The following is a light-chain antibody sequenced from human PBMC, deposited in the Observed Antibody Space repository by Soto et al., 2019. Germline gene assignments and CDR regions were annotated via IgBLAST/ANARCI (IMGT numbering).Light chain of an antibody. J-gene: IGKJ1*01. CDR1: QSISSW. V-gene: IGKV1-5*03. CDR2: KAS. Sequence: DIQMTQSPSTLSASVGDRVTITCRASQSISSWLAWYQQKPGKAPKVLIYKASNLQSGVPVRFSGSGSGTDFTLTITSLQPDDFASYYFHQCNSYPPTFGQGTTVDIK. CDR3: HQCNSYPPT.